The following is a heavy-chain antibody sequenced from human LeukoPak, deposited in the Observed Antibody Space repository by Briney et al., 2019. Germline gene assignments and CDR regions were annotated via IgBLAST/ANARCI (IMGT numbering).Heavy chain of an antibody. CDR2: INNDGRST. V-gene: IGHV3-74*01. CDR1: GFTFSFYW. D-gene: IGHD5-12*01. Sequence: PGGSLRLSCASSGFTFSFYWMHWVRQAPGKGLVWVSRINNDGRSTSYAGSVKGRFTISRDNSKNTLYLQMNSLRAEDTAVYYCAKDLQGYDPFDYWGQGTLVTVSS. CDR3: AKDLQGYDPFDY. J-gene: IGHJ4*02.